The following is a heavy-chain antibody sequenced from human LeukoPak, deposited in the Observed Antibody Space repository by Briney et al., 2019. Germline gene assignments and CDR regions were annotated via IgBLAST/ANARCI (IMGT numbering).Heavy chain of an antibody. CDR3: SKEGGIVEPGRTGDY. Sequence: GGSLRLSCAASGFTFSSYEMNWVRQAPGKGLEWVSYISSSGSTIYYADSVKGRFTISRDNSRNTLYLQMNALRAEDTAIYYCSKEGGIVEPGRTGDYWGQGTMVTVSS. J-gene: IGHJ4*02. CDR1: GFTFSSYE. CDR2: ISSSGSTI. V-gene: IGHV3-48*03. D-gene: IGHD1-26*01.